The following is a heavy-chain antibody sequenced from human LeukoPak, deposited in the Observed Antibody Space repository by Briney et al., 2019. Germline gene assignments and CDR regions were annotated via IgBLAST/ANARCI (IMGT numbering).Heavy chain of an antibody. Sequence: ASVKVSCKASGYTFTGYYMHWVRQAPGQGLEWMGRINPNSGGTNYAQKFQGRVTMTSDTSISTAYMELSRLRSDDTAVYYCARGEGRRDGYNYIRDGTRHDYWGQGTLVTVSS. CDR3: ARGEGRRDGYNYIRDGTRHDY. J-gene: IGHJ4*02. V-gene: IGHV1-2*06. CDR1: GYTFTGYY. D-gene: IGHD5-24*01. CDR2: INPNSGGT.